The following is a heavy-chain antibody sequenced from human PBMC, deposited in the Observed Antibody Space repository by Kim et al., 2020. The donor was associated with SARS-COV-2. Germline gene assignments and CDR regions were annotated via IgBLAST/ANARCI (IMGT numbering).Heavy chain of an antibody. D-gene: IGHD3-16*02. V-gene: IGHV1-69*04. CDR3: ARDKIMITFGGVIVNYYFDY. CDR1: GGTFSSYG. J-gene: IGHJ4*02. CDR2: IIPLLDIA. Sequence: SVKVSCKASGGTFSSYGISWVRQAPGQGLEWIGRIIPLLDIADYAQKFQGRVTITADKSTNTAYLDLSSLRSEDTAVYYCARDKIMITFGGVIVNYYFDYWGQGTLVTVSS.